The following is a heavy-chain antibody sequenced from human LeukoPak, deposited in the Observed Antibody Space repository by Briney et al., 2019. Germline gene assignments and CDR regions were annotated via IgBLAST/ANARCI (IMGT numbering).Heavy chain of an antibody. D-gene: IGHD1-26*01. Sequence: PSETLSLTFTVSGGSISGYYWSWIRQPPGKGLEWVGYISYSGSTNYNPSLKSRVTISLDTSKNQFFLKLSSVTAADTAVYYCARAGSYRGYFDYWGQGTLVTVSS. CDR2: ISYSGST. J-gene: IGHJ4*02. CDR3: ARAGSYRGYFDY. V-gene: IGHV4-59*01. CDR1: GGSISGYY.